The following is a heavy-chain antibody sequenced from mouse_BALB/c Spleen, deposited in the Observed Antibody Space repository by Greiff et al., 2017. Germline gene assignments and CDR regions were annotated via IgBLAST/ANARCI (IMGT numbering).Heavy chain of an antibody. CDR2: ISYDGSN. D-gene: IGHD1-1*01. CDR3: ARDRNYYGSSFFAY. J-gene: IGHJ3*01. V-gene: IGHV3-6*02. Sequence: EVKLMESGPGLVKPSQSLSLTCSVTGYSITSGYYWNWIRQFPGNKLEWMGYISYDGSNNYNPSLKNRISITRDTSKNQFFLKLNSVTTEDTATYYCARDRNYYGSSFFAYWGQGTLVTVSA. CDR1: GYSITSGYY.